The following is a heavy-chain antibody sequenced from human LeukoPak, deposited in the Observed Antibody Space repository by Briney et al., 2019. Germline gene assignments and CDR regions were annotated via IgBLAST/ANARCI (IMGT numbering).Heavy chain of an antibody. CDR1: GGSISSGGYY. CDR2: IYYSGST. CDR3: ARAPPRVLVPSYRYFDY. J-gene: IGHJ4*02. V-gene: IGHV4-31*03. D-gene: IGHD3-10*01. Sequence: SETLSLTCTVSGGSISSGGYYWSWIRQHPGKGLEWIGYIYYSGSTNYNPSLKSRVTISVDTSKNQFSLKLSSVTAADTAVYYCARAPPRVLVPSYRYFDYWGQGTLVTVSS.